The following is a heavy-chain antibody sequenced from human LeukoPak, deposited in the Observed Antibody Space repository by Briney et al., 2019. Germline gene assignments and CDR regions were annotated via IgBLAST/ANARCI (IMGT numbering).Heavy chain of an antibody. V-gene: IGHV3-21*01. Sequence: GGSLRLSCAASGFAFSTYSMSCVRQAPGKGLEWVSSITSTSTYIHYADSVRGRFTISRDNAENSLYLQVNGLRAEDTAVYYCARVAAGATIHNYYYSYMDVWGKGTTVTVSS. D-gene: IGHD5-12*01. J-gene: IGHJ6*03. CDR1: GFAFSTYS. CDR2: ITSTSTYI. CDR3: ARVAAGATIHNYYYSYMDV.